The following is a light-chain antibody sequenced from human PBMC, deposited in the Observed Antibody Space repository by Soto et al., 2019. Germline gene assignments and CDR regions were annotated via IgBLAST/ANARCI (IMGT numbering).Light chain of an antibody. CDR2: KAS. V-gene: IGKV1-5*03. CDR3: QQYNSYSYT. J-gene: IGKJ2*01. CDR1: QSISSW. Sequence: DIQMTQSPSTLSASVGDRVTITCRASQSISSWLAWYQQKPGKAPKLLIYKASSLECGVPSRFSGSGSGTEFTLTISSLQPDDFATYYFQQYNSYSYTFGQGTKLEIK.